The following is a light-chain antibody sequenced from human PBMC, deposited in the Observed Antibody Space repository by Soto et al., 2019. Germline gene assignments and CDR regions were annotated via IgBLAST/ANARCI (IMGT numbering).Light chain of an antibody. CDR3: MQPLQTPLT. J-gene: IGKJ1*01. CDR1: QSLLHSDGYNY. V-gene: IGKV2-28*01. CDR2: LGS. Sequence: DIVMTQSPLSLPVTPGEPASISCRSSQSLLHSDGYNYLDWYLQKPGQSPQLLIYLGSSRASGVPDRFSGSGSGTDFTLKISRVEAEDVGVYYCMQPLQTPLTFAQGTKVEIK.